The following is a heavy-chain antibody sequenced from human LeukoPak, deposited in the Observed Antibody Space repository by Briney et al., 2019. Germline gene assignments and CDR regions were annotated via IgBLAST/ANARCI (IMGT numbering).Heavy chain of an antibody. J-gene: IGHJ4*02. CDR3: AREPGVWGSYRPYYFDY. Sequence: SETLSLTCAVYGGSFSGYYWSWIRQPPGKGLEWIGEINHSGSTNYNPSLKSRVTISVDTSKNQFSLKLSSVTAADTAVYYCAREPGVWGSYRPYYFDYWGQGTLVTVSS. D-gene: IGHD3-16*02. CDR2: INHSGST. CDR1: GGSFSGYY. V-gene: IGHV4-34*01.